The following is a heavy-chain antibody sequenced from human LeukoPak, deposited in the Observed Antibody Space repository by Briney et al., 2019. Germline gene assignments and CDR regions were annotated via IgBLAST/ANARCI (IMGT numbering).Heavy chain of an antibody. D-gene: IGHD1-26*01. J-gene: IGHJ5*02. Sequence: SVKVSCRASGYTFTSYYMHWVRQAPGQGLEWMGRIIPILGIANYAQKFQGRVTITADKSTSTAYMELSSLRSEDTAVYYCARQATSIVGATTNWFDPWGQGTLVTVSS. CDR3: ARQATSIVGATTNWFDP. CDR1: GYTFTSYY. V-gene: IGHV1-69*02. CDR2: IIPILGIA.